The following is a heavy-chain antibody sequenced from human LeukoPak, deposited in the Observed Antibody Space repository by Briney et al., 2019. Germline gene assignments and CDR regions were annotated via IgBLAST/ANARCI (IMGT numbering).Heavy chain of an antibody. V-gene: IGHV4-59*01. Sequence: PSETLSLTCTLSGGSISQYYWSWIRQPPGKGPEWIGYVYRSGNTNYNPPLKNRVTISVDTSKNHFSLNLTSVTAADTAVYYCARVKDFAYSFFDLWGRGTLVTVSS. J-gene: IGHJ2*01. CDR2: VYRSGNT. CDR1: GGSISQYY. CDR3: ARVKDFAYSFFDL.